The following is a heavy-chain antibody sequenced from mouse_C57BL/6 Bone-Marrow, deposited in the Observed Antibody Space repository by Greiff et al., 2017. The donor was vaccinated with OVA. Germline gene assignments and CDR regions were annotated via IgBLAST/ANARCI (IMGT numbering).Heavy chain of an antibody. CDR2: IDPSDSYT. Sequence: VQLQQPGAELVMPGASVKLSCKASGYTFTSYWMHWVKQRPGQGLEWIGEIDPSDSYTNYNQKFKGKSTLTVDKSSSTAYMQLSSLTSEDSAVYYCARSATVLYWYFDVWGTGTTVTVSS. CDR1: GYTFTSYW. D-gene: IGHD1-1*01. V-gene: IGHV1-69*01. CDR3: ARSATVLYWYFDV. J-gene: IGHJ1*03.